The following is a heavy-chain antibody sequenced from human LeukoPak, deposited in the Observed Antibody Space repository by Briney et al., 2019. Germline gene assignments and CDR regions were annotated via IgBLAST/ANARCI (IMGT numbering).Heavy chain of an antibody. V-gene: IGHV3-23*01. D-gene: IGHD3-3*01. J-gene: IGHJ4*02. CDR2: ISGSGGST. CDR3: AKLLRSGYYYFDY. Sequence: GGSLRLSCAASGFTFSSYAMSWVRQAPGKGLEWVSAISGSGGSTYYADTVKGRVTISRDNSKNTLYLQMNSLRAEDTAVYYCAKLLRSGYYYFDYWGQGTLVTVSS. CDR1: GFTFSSYA.